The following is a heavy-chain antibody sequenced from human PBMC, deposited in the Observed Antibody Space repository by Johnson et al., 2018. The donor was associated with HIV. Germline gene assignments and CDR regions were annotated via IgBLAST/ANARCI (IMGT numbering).Heavy chain of an antibody. CDR3: ARDSGAPGNDAFDI. V-gene: IGHV3-30-3*01. D-gene: IGHD1-26*01. J-gene: IGHJ3*02. CDR2: ISYDGSNK. CDR1: SSYP. Sequence: SSYPMHWVRQAPGKGLEWVAVISYDGSNKYYADSLKGRFTISRDNSKNTLYLQMNSLRPEDTALYFCARDSGAPGNDAFDIWGQGTMVTISS.